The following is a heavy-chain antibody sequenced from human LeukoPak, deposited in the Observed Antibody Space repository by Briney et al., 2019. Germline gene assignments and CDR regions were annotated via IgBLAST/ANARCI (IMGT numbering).Heavy chain of an antibody. J-gene: IGHJ4*02. Sequence: SETLSLTCTVSGGSISSGGYYWSWIRQHPGKGLEWIGYIYYSGSTYYNPSLKSRVTISVDTSKNQFSLKLRSVTAADTAVYYCARTTGMVRGVITYYFDYWGQGTLVTVSS. V-gene: IGHV4-31*03. CDR2: IYYSGST. CDR3: ARTTGMVRGVITYYFDY. CDR1: GGSISSGGYY. D-gene: IGHD3-10*01.